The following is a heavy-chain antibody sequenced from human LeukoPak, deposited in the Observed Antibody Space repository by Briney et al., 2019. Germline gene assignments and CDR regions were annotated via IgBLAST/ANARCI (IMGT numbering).Heavy chain of an antibody. Sequence: PSETLSLTRTVSGGSISSSSYYWGWIRQPPGKGLEWIGSIYYSGSTYYNPSLKSRVTISVDTSKNQFSLKLSSVTAADTAVYYCARLSIAVDYWGQGTLVTVSS. D-gene: IGHD6-19*01. CDR3: ARLSIAVDY. J-gene: IGHJ4*02. CDR1: GGSISSSSYY. CDR2: IYYSGST. V-gene: IGHV4-39*01.